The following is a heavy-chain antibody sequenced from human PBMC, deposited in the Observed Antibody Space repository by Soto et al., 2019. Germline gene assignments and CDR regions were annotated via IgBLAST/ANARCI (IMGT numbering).Heavy chain of an antibody. CDR2: IYYSGST. V-gene: IGHV4-39*01. CDR3: ASTRWGEDYGMDV. Sequence: QLQLQESGPGLVKPSETLSLTCTVSGGSISSSSYYWGWIRQPPGKGLEWIGSIYYSGSTYYNPSLKSRVTISVDTSKNQFSLKLSSVTAADTAVYYCASTRWGEDYGMDVWGQGTTVTVSS. D-gene: IGHD3-16*01. CDR1: GGSISSSSYY. J-gene: IGHJ6*02.